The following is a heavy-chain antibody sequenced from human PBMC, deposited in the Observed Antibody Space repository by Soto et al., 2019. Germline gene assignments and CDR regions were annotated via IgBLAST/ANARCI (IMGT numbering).Heavy chain of an antibody. Sequence: GGSLRLSCAASGFTFSSYWMHWVRQAPGKGLLWVSRINSDGSSTSYADSVKGRFTISRDNAKNTLYLQMNSLRAEDTAVYYCARDRYRLARAFDIWGQGTMVTVSS. CDR3: ARDRYRLARAFDI. J-gene: IGHJ3*02. D-gene: IGHD3-9*01. CDR2: INSDGSST. CDR1: GFTFSSYW. V-gene: IGHV3-74*01.